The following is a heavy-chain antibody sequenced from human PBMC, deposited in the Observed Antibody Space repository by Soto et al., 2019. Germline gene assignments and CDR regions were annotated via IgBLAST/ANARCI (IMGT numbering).Heavy chain of an antibody. CDR1: GFSFTNAW. Sequence: PGGSLRLSCAASGFSFTNAWMIWVRQSPGKGLEWVGRIKSKTDGGTTDYAAPVKGRFTLSRDDSKNTLYLQMDGLQTEDTAVYYCSTATYHDSSGYYYRLGYRGPGTLVTVSS. D-gene: IGHD3-22*01. J-gene: IGHJ4*02. V-gene: IGHV3-15*01. CDR3: STATYHDSSGYYYRLGY. CDR2: IKSKTDGGTT.